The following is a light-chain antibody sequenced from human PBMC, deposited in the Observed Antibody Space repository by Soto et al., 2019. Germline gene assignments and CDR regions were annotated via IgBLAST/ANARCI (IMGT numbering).Light chain of an antibody. Sequence: DIQMTQSPSTLSASVGDRVTITCRASQSISTWLAWYQQKPGKAPKLLIYKASNLEDGVPSRFSGSGSGTEFTINISSLQPDDFVKYYCQHYNTYPLTFGGGTNVEIK. V-gene: IGKV1-5*03. CDR2: KAS. CDR3: QHYNTYPLT. CDR1: QSISTW. J-gene: IGKJ4*01.